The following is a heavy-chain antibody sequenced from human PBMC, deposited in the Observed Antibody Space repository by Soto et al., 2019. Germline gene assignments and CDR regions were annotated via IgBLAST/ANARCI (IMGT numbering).Heavy chain of an antibody. J-gene: IGHJ5*02. CDR2: ISSNSAYI. D-gene: IGHD6-13*01. Sequence: GGSLRLSCAASGFTFRSFTMNWVRQAPGKGLEWVSTISSNSAYIYYTDALRGRFTISGDNAKNSLHLQMNSLRAEDTAVYYCTRGASRDSSARGWFDPWGPGTLVTVSS. CDR3: TRGASRDSSARGWFDP. V-gene: IGHV3-21*01. CDR1: GFTFRSFT.